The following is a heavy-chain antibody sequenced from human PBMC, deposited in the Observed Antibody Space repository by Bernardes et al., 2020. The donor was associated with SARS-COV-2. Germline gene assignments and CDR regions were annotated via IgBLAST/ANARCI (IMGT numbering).Heavy chain of an antibody. J-gene: IGHJ5*02. Sequence: GGSLRLSCDAYGFTFSDYWMHWVRLVPGEGPVWVARISNDGTSSRYADSVKGRFTVSRDNAKNSVYLHMTRLRAEDTALYFCVRDPSWRGSANNWFDPWGQGTLVTVSS. V-gene: IGHV3-74*01. CDR2: ISNDGTSS. CDR3: VRDPSWRGSANNWFDP. CDR1: GFTFSDYW. D-gene: IGHD6-19*01.